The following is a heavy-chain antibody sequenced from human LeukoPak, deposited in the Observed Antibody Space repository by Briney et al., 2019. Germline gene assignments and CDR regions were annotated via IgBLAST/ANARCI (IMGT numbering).Heavy chain of an antibody. CDR2: MNPNSGNT. CDR1: GYTFTSYD. V-gene: IGHV1-8*01. J-gene: IGHJ6*02. CDR3: ARGRDIVGAIYYYYYGMDV. Sequence: ASVTVSFKASGYTFTSYDINWVRQAAGQGLEWMGWMNPNSGNTGYAQKFQGRVTMTRNTSISTAYMELSSLRSEDTAVYYCARGRDIVGAIYYYYYGMDVWGQGTTVTVSS. D-gene: IGHD1-26*01.